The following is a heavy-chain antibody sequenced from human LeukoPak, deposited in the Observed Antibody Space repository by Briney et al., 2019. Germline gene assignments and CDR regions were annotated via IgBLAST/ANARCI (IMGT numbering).Heavy chain of an antibody. V-gene: IGHV3-23*01. Sequence: PGGSLRLSCAASGFTFSSYAMSWVRQAPGKGLEWVPAISGSGGSTYYADSVKGRFTISRDNSKNTLYLQMNSLRAEDTAVYYCAKDRFLADAFDIWGQGTMVTVSS. CDR2: ISGSGGST. CDR3: AKDRFLADAFDI. CDR1: GFTFSSYA. D-gene: IGHD3-3*01. J-gene: IGHJ3*02.